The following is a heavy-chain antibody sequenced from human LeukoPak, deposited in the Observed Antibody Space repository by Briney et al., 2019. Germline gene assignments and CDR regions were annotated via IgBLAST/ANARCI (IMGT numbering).Heavy chain of an antibody. CDR3: ARDTIAAVQ. CDR1: GFTFSSYG. V-gene: IGHV3-30*02. D-gene: IGHD6-13*01. J-gene: IGHJ4*02. CDR2: IRCDGSNK. Sequence: GGSLRLSCAASGFTFSSYGMHWVRQAPGKGLEWVAFIRCDGSNKYYADSVKGRFTISRDNSKNTLYLQMNSLRAEDTAVYYCARDTIAAVQWGQGTLVTVSS.